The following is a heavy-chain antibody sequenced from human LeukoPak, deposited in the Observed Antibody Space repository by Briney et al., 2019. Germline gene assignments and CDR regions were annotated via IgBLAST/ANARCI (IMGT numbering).Heavy chain of an antibody. Sequence: GASVKVSCKASGYTFTSYDINWVRQATGQGLEWLGWMNPSSGNTGYAQKIQGRVTMTRDTSISTAYMELSSLRSEDTAVYYCARVAYYYDSAGLYLNYFYGMDVWGQGTTVTVSS. V-gene: IGHV1-8*01. CDR3: ARVAYYYDSAGLYLNYFYGMDV. CDR2: MNPSSGNT. J-gene: IGHJ6*02. D-gene: IGHD3-22*01. CDR1: GYTFTSYD.